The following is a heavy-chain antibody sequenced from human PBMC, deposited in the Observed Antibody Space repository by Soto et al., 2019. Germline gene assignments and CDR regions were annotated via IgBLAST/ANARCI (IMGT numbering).Heavy chain of an antibody. CDR2: IYSGGAT. CDR3: AKLGPYGSESYSFRYNWIDP. Sequence: PWGSLRLSCAASGFSVSSSHMIWVRQAPGKGLEWVSVIYSGGATYYAVSVKGRFTISRDRSKNTVYLQMDGLRTEDTAVYHCAKLGPYGSESYSFRYNWIDPWGQGTLVTVSS. J-gene: IGHJ5*02. CDR1: GFSVSSSH. V-gene: IGHV3-53*01. D-gene: IGHD3-10*01.